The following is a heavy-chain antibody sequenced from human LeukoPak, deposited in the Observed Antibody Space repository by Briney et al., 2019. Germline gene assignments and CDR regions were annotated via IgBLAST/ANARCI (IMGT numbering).Heavy chain of an antibody. CDR3: ARDAGATMIVVVPTGFDY. Sequence: GASVKVSCKASGYTFTSYGISWVRQAPGQGLEWMGWISAYNGNTNYAQKLQGRVTMTTDTSTSTAYMELRSLRSDDTAVYYCARDAGATMIVVVPTGFDYWGQGTLVTVSS. V-gene: IGHV1-18*01. CDR2: ISAYNGNT. CDR1: GYTFTSYG. D-gene: IGHD3-22*01. J-gene: IGHJ4*02.